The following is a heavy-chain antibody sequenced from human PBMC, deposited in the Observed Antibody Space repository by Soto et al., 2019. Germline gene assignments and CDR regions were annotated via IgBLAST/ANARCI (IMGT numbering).Heavy chain of an antibody. V-gene: IGHV1-18*01. CDR3: ARGYCSGGICPIDY. D-gene: IGHD2-15*01. Sequence: QVQLVQSGAEVKKPGASVRVSCKASGYIFTTNGISWVRQAPGQGLEWMGWINPYNRNTVYAQKFQGRGTMTIDTSTSTAYMELGSLRSDDTAVYYCARGYCSGGICPIDYWGQGTLVTVSS. J-gene: IGHJ4*02. CDR1: GYIFTTNG. CDR2: INPYNRNT.